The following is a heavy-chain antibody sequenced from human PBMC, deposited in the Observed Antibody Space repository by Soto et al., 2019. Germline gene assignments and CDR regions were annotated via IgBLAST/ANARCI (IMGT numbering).Heavy chain of an antibody. V-gene: IGHV3-7*04. J-gene: IGHJ4*02. CDR3: ARANYFDF. CDR1: GFTFRNYW. CDR2: IRQDGSEK. Sequence: PGGSLRLSCAASGFTFRNYWMSWVRQAPGKGLEWVADIRQDGSEKKYLDSVKGRFTISRDNAKNSLYLQMNSLRADDTAVYYWARANYFDFWGQGTLVTVSS.